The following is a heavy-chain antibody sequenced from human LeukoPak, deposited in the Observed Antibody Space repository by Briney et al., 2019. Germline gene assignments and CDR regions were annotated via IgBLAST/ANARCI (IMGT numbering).Heavy chain of an antibody. V-gene: IGHV4-39*07. CDR1: GGSISGSSYY. D-gene: IGHD3-10*01. J-gene: IGHJ5*02. Sequence: SETLSLTCTVSGGSISGSSYYWGWIRQPPGKGLEWIGTIYYRGNTYYNPSLKSRVTISVDTSKNQFSLKLSSVTAADTAVYYCARGRGEGRGISLVRGVRAPSYNWFEPWGHGTLVTVSS. CDR2: IYYRGNT. CDR3: ARGRGEGRGISLVRGVRAPSYNWFEP.